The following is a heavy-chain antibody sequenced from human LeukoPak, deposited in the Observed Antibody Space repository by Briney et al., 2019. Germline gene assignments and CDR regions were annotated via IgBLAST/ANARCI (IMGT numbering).Heavy chain of an antibody. V-gene: IGHV3-33*01. Sequence: GGSLRLSCAASGFTFSSYGMHWVRQAPGKGLEWVAVIWYDGSNKYYADSVKGRFTISRDNSKNTLYLQMNSLRAEDTAVYYCASLYSSGWYGWFDPWGQGTLVTVSS. D-gene: IGHD6-19*01. CDR2: IWYDGSNK. CDR3: ASLYSSGWYGWFDP. CDR1: GFTFSSYG. J-gene: IGHJ5*02.